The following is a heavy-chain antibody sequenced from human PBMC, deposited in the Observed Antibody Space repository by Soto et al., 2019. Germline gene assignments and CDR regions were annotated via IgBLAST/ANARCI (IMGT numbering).Heavy chain of an antibody. Sequence: SETLSLTCTVSGGPISSYYWIWIRQPPGKGLEWIGYIYYSGSTNYNPSLKSRVTISVDTSKNQFSLKLSSVTAADTAVYYCARGAIVTFGGVSPVGFDYWGQGTLVTVSS. V-gene: IGHV4-59*01. CDR3: ARGAIVTFGGVSPVGFDY. J-gene: IGHJ4*02. CDR2: IYYSGST. D-gene: IGHD3-16*01. CDR1: GGPISSYY.